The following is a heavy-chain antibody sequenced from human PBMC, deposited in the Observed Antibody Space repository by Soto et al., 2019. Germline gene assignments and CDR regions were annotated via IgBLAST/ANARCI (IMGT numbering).Heavy chain of an antibody. Sequence: NPSETLSLTCTVSGGSINSDYYHWTWIRQSPGKGLEWIGYIHHSGAILYNPSFKSRLAISVDTSKNQFSLYLSSVTDTDTAVYFCAREDDGGDSLDVWGQGTTVTVSS. CDR2: IHHSGAI. CDR3: AREDDGGDSLDV. J-gene: IGHJ6*02. CDR1: GGSINSDYYH. D-gene: IGHD2-21*02. V-gene: IGHV4-30-4*08.